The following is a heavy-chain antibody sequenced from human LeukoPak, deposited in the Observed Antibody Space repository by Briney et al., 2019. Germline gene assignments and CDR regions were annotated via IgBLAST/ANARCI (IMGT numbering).Heavy chain of an antibody. V-gene: IGHV1-2*02. Sequence: VASVKVSCKASGYTFTGYYMHWVRQAPGQGLEWMGWINPNSGGANYAQKFQGRVTMTRDTSISTAYMELSRLRSDDTAVYYCARRYSYGAPFDYWGQGTLVTVSS. J-gene: IGHJ4*02. D-gene: IGHD5-18*01. CDR3: ARRYSYGAPFDY. CDR2: INPNSGGA. CDR1: GYTFTGYY.